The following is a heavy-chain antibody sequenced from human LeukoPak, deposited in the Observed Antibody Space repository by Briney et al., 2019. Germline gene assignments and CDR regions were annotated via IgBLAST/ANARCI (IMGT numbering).Heavy chain of an antibody. CDR3: ASDSGYSGYDYAH. Sequence: GSLRLSCAASGFTFSSYEMNWVRQAPGKGLEWVSYISSSGSTIYYADSVKGRFTISRDNAKNSLYLQMNSLRAEDTAVYYCASDSGYSGYDYAHWGQGTLVTVSS. J-gene: IGHJ4*02. V-gene: IGHV3-48*03. D-gene: IGHD5-12*01. CDR1: GFTFSSYE. CDR2: ISSSGSTI.